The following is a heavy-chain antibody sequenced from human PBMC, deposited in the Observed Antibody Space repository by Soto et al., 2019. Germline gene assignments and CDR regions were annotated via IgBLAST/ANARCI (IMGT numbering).Heavy chain of an antibody. CDR1: GGTFSSYA. J-gene: IGHJ4*02. CDR3: DRWDQGYSGYDF. Sequence: QVQLVQSGAEVKKPGSSVKVSCKASGGTFSSYAISWVRQAPGQGREWMGGIIPIFGTANYAQKFQGRVTITADESTSTAYMELRSLRSEDTAVYYCDRWDQGYSGYDFWGQGTLVTVSS. V-gene: IGHV1-69*01. D-gene: IGHD5-12*01. CDR2: IIPIFGTA.